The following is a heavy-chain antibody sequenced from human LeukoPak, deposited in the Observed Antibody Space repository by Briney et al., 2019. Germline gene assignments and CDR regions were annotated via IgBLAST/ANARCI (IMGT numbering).Heavy chain of an antibody. CDR1: VDSITSDY. CDR2: INYNGTS. D-gene: IGHD2-2*01. CDR3: ARYCSSSSCYSDAFDY. J-gene: IGHJ4*02. V-gene: IGHV4-59*08. Sequence: PSETLSLTCIVSVDSITSDYWSWIRQSPGKGLEWIGYINYNGTSEYNPSLKSRLTISVDTSKNYVFLQLRSLTATDTAVYYCARYCSSSSCYSDAFDYWGPGSLVTVSS.